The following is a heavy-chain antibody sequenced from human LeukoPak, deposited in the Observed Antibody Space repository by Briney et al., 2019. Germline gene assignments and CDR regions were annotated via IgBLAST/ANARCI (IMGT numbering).Heavy chain of an antibody. D-gene: IGHD2-2*01. J-gene: IGHJ4*02. V-gene: IGHV1-58*02. CDR1: GFTFSSSA. CDR2: IVVGSGNT. Sequence: GTSVKVSCKASGFTFSSSAIQWVRQVRGQRLEWIGWIVVGSGNTNYAQKFQDRVTITKDMPTMTAYMELSSLRSEDTALYSCAALFFSSTVPYFDHWAQGTLVTVSS. CDR3: AALFFSSTVPYFDH.